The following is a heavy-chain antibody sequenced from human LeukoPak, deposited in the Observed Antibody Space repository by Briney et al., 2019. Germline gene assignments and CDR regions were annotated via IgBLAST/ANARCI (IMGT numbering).Heavy chain of an antibody. CDR3: ARGDDFDI. CDR2: IYTSGST. J-gene: IGHJ3*02. V-gene: IGHV4-4*07. CDR1: GGSISSYF. Sequence: SETLSLTCTVSGGSISSYFWSRIRQPAGKGLEWIGRIYTSGSTNYNPSLKSRVTMSVDTSKKEFSLKLRSVTAADTAVYYCARGDDFDIWGHGTMVTVSS.